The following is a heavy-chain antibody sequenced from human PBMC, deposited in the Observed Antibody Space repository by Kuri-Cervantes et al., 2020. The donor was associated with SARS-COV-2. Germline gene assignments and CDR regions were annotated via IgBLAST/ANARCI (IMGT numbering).Heavy chain of an antibody. Sequence: SETLFLTCTVSGYSISSGYYWGWIRQPPGKGLEWIGSIYHSGSTYYDPCLKSRVTISVDTSKNQFSLKLSSVTAADTAVYYCARVGAVVPAATYYFDYWGQGTLVTVSS. V-gene: IGHV4-38-2*02. CDR1: GYSISSGYY. CDR3: ARVGAVVPAATYYFDY. J-gene: IGHJ4*02. CDR2: IYHSGST. D-gene: IGHD2-2*01.